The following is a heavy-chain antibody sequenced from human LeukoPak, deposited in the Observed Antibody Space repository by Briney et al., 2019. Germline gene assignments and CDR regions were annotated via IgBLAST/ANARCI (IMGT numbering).Heavy chain of an antibody. D-gene: IGHD3-10*02. CDR1: GFTVSSNY. CDR3: AELGITMIGGV. Sequence: GGSLRLSCAASGFTVSSNYMSWVRQAPGKGLEWVSSISSSSLYIYYADSVKGRSTISRDNAKNSLFLQMNSLRAEDTAVYYCAELGITMIGGVWGKGTTVTISS. J-gene: IGHJ6*04. CDR2: ISSSSLYI. V-gene: IGHV3-21*01.